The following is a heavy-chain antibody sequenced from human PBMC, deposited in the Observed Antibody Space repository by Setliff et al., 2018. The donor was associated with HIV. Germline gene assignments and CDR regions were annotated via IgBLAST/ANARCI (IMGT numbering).Heavy chain of an antibody. CDR3: VKARVDGDYYYYYYMDV. Sequence: ETLSLTCAVYGGSLSGYYWSWIRQAPGKGLEWVSGISGSAGTTYYADSVKGRFTISRDNSKNTLYLQMSSLRAEDTAVYYCVKARVDGDYYYYYYMDVWGKGTTVTVSS. CDR2: ISGSAGTT. D-gene: IGHD4-17*01. CDR1: GGSLSGYY. J-gene: IGHJ6*03. V-gene: IGHV3-23*01.